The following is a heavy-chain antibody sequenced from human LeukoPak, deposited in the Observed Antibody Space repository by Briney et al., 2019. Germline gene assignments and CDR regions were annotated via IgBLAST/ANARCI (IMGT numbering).Heavy chain of an antibody. V-gene: IGHV1-2*02. J-gene: IGHJ6*03. CDR1: GYTFTGYY. CDR2: INPNSGGT. D-gene: IGHD2-2*01. Sequence: ASVKVSCKASGYTFTGYYMHWVRQAPGQGLEWMGWINPNSGGTNYAQKFQGRVTMTRDTSISTAYMELSRLRSDDTAVYYCARVGCSSTSCYSVYGYYYMDVWGKGTTVTVSS. CDR3: ARVGCSSTSCYSVYGYYYMDV.